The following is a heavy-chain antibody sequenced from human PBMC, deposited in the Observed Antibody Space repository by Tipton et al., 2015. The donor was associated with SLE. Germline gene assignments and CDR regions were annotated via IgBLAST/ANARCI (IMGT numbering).Heavy chain of an antibody. CDR1: GFTFSSYT. D-gene: IGHD2-2*01. CDR3: AREEYQLLGGTIDY. J-gene: IGHJ4*02. CDR2: ISYDGSNK. Sequence: PRLSCTASGFTFSSYTMHWVRQAPGKGLEWVAVISYDGSNKYYADSVKGRFTISRDTSKNTPYLQMNSLRAEDTAVYYCAREEYQLLGGTIDYWGQGTLVTVSS. V-gene: IGHV3-30*04.